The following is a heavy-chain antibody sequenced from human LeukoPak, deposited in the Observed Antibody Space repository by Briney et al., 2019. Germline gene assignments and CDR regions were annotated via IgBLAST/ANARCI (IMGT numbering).Heavy chain of an antibody. CDR3: ARGTGWAHFDY. Sequence: SQTLSLTCAISGDSVSRDSIAWNWIRQSPSRGLEWLGRTYYKSAWYNDYAVHMKSRITFSPDTSKNQFSLQLNSVTPDDTAVYYCARGTGWAHFDYWGQGILVTVSS. J-gene: IGHJ4*02. CDR2: TYYKSAWYN. CDR1: GDSVSRDSIA. D-gene: IGHD6-19*01. V-gene: IGHV6-1*01.